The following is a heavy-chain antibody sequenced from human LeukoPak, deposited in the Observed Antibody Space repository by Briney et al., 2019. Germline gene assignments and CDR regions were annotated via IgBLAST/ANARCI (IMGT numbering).Heavy chain of an antibody. Sequence: GGSLRLSCAASGFTFSNYGMSWVRQAPGKGLEWVTGINASGGGAYADSVKGRFTISRDNSKNTLYMQMNSLRAEDTALYYCAKEVLDDNWITIDYWGQGILVSVSS. CDR2: INASGGGA. V-gene: IGHV3-23*01. D-gene: IGHD1-1*01. CDR3: AKEVLDDNWITIDY. CDR1: GFTFSNYG. J-gene: IGHJ4*02.